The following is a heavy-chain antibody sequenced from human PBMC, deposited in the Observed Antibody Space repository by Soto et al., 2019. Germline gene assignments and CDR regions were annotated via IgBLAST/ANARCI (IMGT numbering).Heavy chain of an antibody. D-gene: IGHD7-27*01. V-gene: IGHV4-30-4*01. CDR2: IYNSGST. Sequence: QVQLQESGPRLVKPSQTLSLTCTVSDGSISSGAYSWSWIRQTPEKGLQWIGHIYNSGSTYDTYNDPSRNSRLTISIDMSENQFSLNLNSVTAADTAVYYCARGPSGDKVDYWGQGTLVTVSS. CDR1: DGSISSGAYS. J-gene: IGHJ4*02. CDR3: ARGPSGDKVDY.